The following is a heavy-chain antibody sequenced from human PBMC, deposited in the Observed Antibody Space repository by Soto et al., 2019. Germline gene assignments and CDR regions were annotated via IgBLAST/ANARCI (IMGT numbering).Heavy chain of an antibody. CDR1: GFTFSDHY. CDR2: SKNKADSYTT. CDR3: TVWGSGNDFGAA. D-gene: IGHD3-10*01. V-gene: IGHV3-72*01. Sequence: EVQLVESGGGLVQPGGSLRLSCAASGFTFSDHYMDWVRQAPGKGLEWVGRSKNKADSYTTEYAASVKGRFTISRDGSTNCLYCQVNILKTEDTAVYYCTVWGSGNDFGAAWGQGILVTVSS. J-gene: IGHJ4*02.